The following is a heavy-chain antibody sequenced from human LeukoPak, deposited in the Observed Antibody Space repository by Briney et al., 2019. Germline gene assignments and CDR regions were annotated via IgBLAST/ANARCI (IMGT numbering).Heavy chain of an antibody. CDR2: ISSSSSYI. Sequence: GGALRLSCAASGFTFNTYSMNWVRQAPGEGLEWVSSISSSSSYIYYADSVKGRFTISRDNAKNSLYLQMNSLRAEDTAVYYCARDLGRSGYYTIVAFDIWGQGTMVTVSS. CDR1: GFTFNTYS. V-gene: IGHV3-21*04. D-gene: IGHD3-22*01. J-gene: IGHJ3*02. CDR3: ARDLGRSGYYTIVAFDI.